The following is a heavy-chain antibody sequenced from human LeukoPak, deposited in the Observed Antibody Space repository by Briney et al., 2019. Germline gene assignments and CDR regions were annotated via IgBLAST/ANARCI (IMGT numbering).Heavy chain of an antibody. CDR2: INPSGGST. V-gene: IGHV1-46*01. CDR3: ARIPIAAAGSPNYYYYGMDV. J-gene: IGHJ6*02. Sequence: ASVKVSCKASGYTFTSYYMHWVRQAPGQGLEWMGIINPSGGSTSYAQKFQGRVTMTRDTSTSTVYMEPSSLRSEDTAVYYCARIPIAAAGSPNYYYYGMDVWGQGTTVTVSS. D-gene: IGHD6-13*01. CDR1: GYTFTSYY.